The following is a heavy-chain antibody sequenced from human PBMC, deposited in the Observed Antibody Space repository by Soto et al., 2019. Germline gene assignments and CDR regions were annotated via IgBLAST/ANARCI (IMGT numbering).Heavy chain of an antibody. CDR3: ARADDYGDPIDY. CDR2: IYYSGST. J-gene: IGHJ4*02. V-gene: IGHV4-30-4*01. D-gene: IGHD4-17*01. Sequence: QVQLQESGPGLVKPSQTLSLTCTVSGGSISSGDYYWSWIRQPPGKGLEWIGYIYYSGSTYYNPSLXSXXTISVDTSKNQFSLKLSSVTAADTAVYYCARADDYGDPIDYWGQGTLVTVSS. CDR1: GGSISSGDYY.